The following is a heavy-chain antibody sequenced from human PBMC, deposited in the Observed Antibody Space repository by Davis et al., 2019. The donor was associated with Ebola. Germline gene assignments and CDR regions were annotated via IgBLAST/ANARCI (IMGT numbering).Heavy chain of an antibody. J-gene: IGHJ4*02. CDR2: IWHDGSNK. CDR3: ARDLSGPWELLGSYYFDY. Sequence: GGSLRLSCAASGFAFSSYGMHWVRQAPGKGLEWVAVIWHDGSNKYYADSVKGRFTISRDNSKNTLYLQMNSLRAEDTAVYYCARDLSGPWELLGSYYFDYWGQGTLVTVSS. CDR1: GFAFSSYG. V-gene: IGHV3-33*01. D-gene: IGHD1-26*01.